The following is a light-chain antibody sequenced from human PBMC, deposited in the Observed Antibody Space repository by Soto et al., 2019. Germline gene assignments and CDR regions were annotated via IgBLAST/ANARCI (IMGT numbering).Light chain of an antibody. CDR3: QQYNAWPPIT. J-gene: IGKJ5*01. Sequence: EIVLTQSPATLSVSPGARATLSCRASQSVNYNLAWYQQKPGQAPRLLIYGSSTRATGIPARFSGSGSGTEFTLTISSLQSEDFAVYFCQQYNAWPPITFGQGTRLEIK. CDR2: GSS. V-gene: IGKV3D-15*01. CDR1: QSVNYN.